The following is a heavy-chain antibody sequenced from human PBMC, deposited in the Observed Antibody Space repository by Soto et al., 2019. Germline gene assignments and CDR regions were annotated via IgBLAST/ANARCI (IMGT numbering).Heavy chain of an antibody. D-gene: IGHD3-9*01. CDR3: ARDADILTGSDAFDI. Sequence: GVLRLSCAASGFTFSDYYMGWIRQAPGKGLEWVSYISSSSSYTNYADSVKGRFTISRDNAKNSLYLQMNSLRAEDTAVYYCARDADILTGSDAFDIWGQGTMVTVSS. V-gene: IGHV3-11*05. CDR1: GFTFSDYY. CDR2: ISSSSSYT. J-gene: IGHJ3*02.